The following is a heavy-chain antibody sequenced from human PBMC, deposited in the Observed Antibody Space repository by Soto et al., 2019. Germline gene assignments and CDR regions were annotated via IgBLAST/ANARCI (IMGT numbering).Heavy chain of an antibody. J-gene: IGHJ6*02. CDR3: ARDKGSSWFNYYYGMDV. V-gene: IGHV3-30-3*01. CDR2: ISYDGSNK. Sequence: GGSLRLSCAASGFTFSSYAMHWVRQAPGKGLGWVAVISYDGSNKYYADSVKGRFTISRDNSKNTLYLQMNSLRAEDTAVYYCARDKGSSWFNYYYGMDVWDQGTTVTVSS. D-gene: IGHD6-13*01. CDR1: GFTFSSYA.